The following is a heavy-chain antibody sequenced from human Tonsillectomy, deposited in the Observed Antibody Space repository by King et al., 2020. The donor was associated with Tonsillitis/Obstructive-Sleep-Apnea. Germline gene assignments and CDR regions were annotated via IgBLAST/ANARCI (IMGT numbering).Heavy chain of an antibody. J-gene: IGHJ4*02. CDR1: GGSISSNYYY. V-gene: IGHV4-39*01. CDR3: ARQQYYYDSSGARYYFHY. Sequence: QLQESGPGLVKPSETLSLTCTVSGGSISSNYYYWGWIRQPPGQGLEWIGSIYYSGNTYYNPSLKSRVTISVDTSKNQFSLKLSSVTAADTAVYYCARQQYYYDSSGARYYFHYWGQGTLVTVSS. CDR2: IYYSGNT. D-gene: IGHD3-22*01.